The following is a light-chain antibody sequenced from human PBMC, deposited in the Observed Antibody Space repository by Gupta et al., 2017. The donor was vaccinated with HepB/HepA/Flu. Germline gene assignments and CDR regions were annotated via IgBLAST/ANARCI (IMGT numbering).Light chain of an antibody. V-gene: IGKV3-11*01. CDR3: QQRSNCPDT. CDR1: QSVSSY. Sequence: EIVLTQSPATLSLSPGERATLSCRASQSVSSYVAGYQQKPGQAPRLLIYDASNRATGIPARFSGSGSGTDFTLTIRSLEPEDFAVYYCQQRSNCPDTFGQGTKVEIK. J-gene: IGKJ2*01. CDR2: DAS.